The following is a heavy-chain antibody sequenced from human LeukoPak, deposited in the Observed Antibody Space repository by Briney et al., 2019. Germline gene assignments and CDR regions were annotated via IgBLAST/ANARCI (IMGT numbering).Heavy chain of an antibody. J-gene: IGHJ4*02. D-gene: IGHD2-2*01. CDR1: EFTFSSYA. CDR2: ISDSGGST. Sequence: QPGGSLRLSCAASEFTFSSYAMSWVRQAPGKGLEWVSAISDSGGSTYYADSVKGRFTISRDNSKNTVYLQMNSLRAEDTAVYYCAKDRRACSSSSCYYRFDYWGQGTQVTVSS. V-gene: IGHV3-23*01. CDR3: AKDRRACSSSSCYYRFDY.